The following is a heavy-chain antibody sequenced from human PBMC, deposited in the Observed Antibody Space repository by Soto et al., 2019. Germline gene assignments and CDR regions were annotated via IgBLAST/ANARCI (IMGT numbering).Heavy chain of an antibody. D-gene: IGHD5-18*01. CDR3: ARDERGEGIQLWTRSRGQEVMDV. Sequence: QVQLVESGGGVVQPGRSLRLSCAASGFTFSRYGMHWVRQAPGKGLEWVAVIVNDGSSRHYADSVKGRFTISRDNSKNMLYLQVDGLRAEDTAVYYCARDERGEGIQLWTRSRGQEVMDVWGQGTTVTVSS. J-gene: IGHJ6*02. V-gene: IGHV3-33*01. CDR2: IVNDGSSR. CDR1: GFTFSRYG.